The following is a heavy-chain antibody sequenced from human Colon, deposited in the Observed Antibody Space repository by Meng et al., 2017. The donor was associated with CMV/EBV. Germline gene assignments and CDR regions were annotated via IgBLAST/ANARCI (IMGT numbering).Heavy chain of an antibody. Sequence: GGSLRLSCAASGFNLTIYSMNWLRQAPGRGLEWVASISISSSYSYYADSVKGRFTISRDNAKNSSSLHMNSLRAEDTAIYYCARGGSRSYFFDNWGQGTLVTVSS. J-gene: IGHJ4*02. CDR2: ISISSSYS. CDR3: ARGGSRSYFFDN. CDR1: GFNLTIYS. D-gene: IGHD3-10*01. V-gene: IGHV3-21*01.